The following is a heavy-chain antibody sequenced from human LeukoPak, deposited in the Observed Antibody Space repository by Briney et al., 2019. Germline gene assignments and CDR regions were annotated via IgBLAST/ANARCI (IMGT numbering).Heavy chain of an antibody. CDR1: GYTFTSYF. Sequence: ASVKVSCNASGYTFTSYFMHWVRQAPGQGLEWMGVINPSGGSTSYAQKLQGRVTMTTDTSTSTAYMELRSLRSDDTAVYYCARGAQWELRGGRAFDIWGQGTMVTVSS. CDR3: ARGAQWELRGGRAFDI. D-gene: IGHD1-26*01. CDR2: INPSGGST. J-gene: IGHJ3*02. V-gene: IGHV1-46*01.